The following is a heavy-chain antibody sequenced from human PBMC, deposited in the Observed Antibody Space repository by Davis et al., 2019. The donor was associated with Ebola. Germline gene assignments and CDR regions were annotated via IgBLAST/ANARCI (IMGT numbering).Heavy chain of an antibody. CDR1: GFTFSSYG. CDR3: ARDSPFVRAAGILGYLDY. CDR2: IWYDGSNK. V-gene: IGHV3-33*01. Sequence: PGGSLRLSCAASGFTFSSYGMHWVRQAPGKGLEWVAVIWYDGSNKYYADSVKGRFTISRDNSKNTLYLQMNSLRAEDTAVYYCARDSPFVRAAGILGYLDYWGQGTLVTVSS. D-gene: IGHD6-13*01. J-gene: IGHJ4*02.